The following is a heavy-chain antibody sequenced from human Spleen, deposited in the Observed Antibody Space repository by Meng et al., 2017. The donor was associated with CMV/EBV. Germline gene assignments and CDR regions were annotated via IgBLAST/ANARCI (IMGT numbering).Heavy chain of an antibody. Sequence: ASVKVSCKASGYTFTGYYMHWVRQAPGQGLEWMGWINPDSGGTNYAQKFQGRVTMTRDTSINTAYMEVNSLRSDDTAVYYCARDVGHDSSSYEFDYWGQGTLVTVSS. CDR1: GYTFTGYY. CDR2: INPDSGGT. J-gene: IGHJ4*02. CDR3: ARDVGHDSSSYEFDY. V-gene: IGHV1-2*02. D-gene: IGHD6-6*01.